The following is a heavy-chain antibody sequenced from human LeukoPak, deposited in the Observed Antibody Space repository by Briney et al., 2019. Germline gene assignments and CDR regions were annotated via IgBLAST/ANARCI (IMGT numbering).Heavy chain of an antibody. CDR2: IKQDGSET. J-gene: IGHJ4*02. Sequence: PGGSLRLSCAASRFTLSNYWMSWVRQAPGKGLEWVANIKQDGSETYYVDSVKGRFTISRDNAKNSLSLQMNSLRAEDTAVYYCARGTYDLLTGYYTSLYFDYWGQGTLVTVSS. CDR1: RFTLSNYW. D-gene: IGHD3-9*01. CDR3: ARGTYDLLTGYYTSLYFDY. V-gene: IGHV3-7*03.